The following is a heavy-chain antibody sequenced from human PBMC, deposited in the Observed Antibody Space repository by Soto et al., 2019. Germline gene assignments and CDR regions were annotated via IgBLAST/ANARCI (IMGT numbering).Heavy chain of an antibody. CDR1: GFTFSNYA. D-gene: IGHD2-15*01. CDR2: ISYNGGNR. Sequence: QVQLVESGGGVVQPGRSLRLSCAASGFTFSNYAMHWVRQAPGKGLECVAVISYNGGNRFYRDYVKGRFTISRDNSKYTAHPQIDSLRYEDAAVYYCARVDREDTAVVIGVRPGEYGVDVWGQGTTVTVSS. CDR3: ARVDREDTAVVIGVRPGEYGVDV. J-gene: IGHJ6*02. V-gene: IGHV3-30*04.